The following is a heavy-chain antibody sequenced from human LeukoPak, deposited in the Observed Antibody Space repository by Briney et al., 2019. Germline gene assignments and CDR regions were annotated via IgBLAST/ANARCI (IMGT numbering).Heavy chain of an antibody. CDR3: ARNMGYYYGFNY. CDR2: IYTCGST. Sequence: PSEPLSLPCTVSGGSINSYYWSWIRQPAGKGLEWIGRIYTCGSTNYNPSLKSRVTMSVDTSKNQFSLKLSSVTAADTAVYDCARNMGYYYGFNYWGQGTLVTVSS. CDR1: GGSINSYY. D-gene: IGHD3-10*01. V-gene: IGHV4-4*07. J-gene: IGHJ4*02.